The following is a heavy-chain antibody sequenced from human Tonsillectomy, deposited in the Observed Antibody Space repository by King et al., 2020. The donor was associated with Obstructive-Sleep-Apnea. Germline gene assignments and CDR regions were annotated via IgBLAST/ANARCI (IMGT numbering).Heavy chain of an antibody. CDR3: AKVRIVGPYYDSSGFDY. Sequence: VQLVESGGGLVQPGRSLRLSCAASGFTFDDYAMHWVRQAPGKGLEWVSGISWNGGTIGYADSVKGRFTNSRDNAKNSLYMRINSLRAEDTALYYCAKVRIVGPYYDSSGFDYWGQGTLVTVSS. J-gene: IGHJ4*02. CDR1: GFTFDDYA. V-gene: IGHV3-9*01. CDR2: ISWNGGTI. D-gene: IGHD3-22*01.